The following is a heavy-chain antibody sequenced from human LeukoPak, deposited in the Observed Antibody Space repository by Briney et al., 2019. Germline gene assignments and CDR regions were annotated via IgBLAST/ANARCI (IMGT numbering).Heavy chain of an antibody. CDR3: AKDRGSSSWYVDS. J-gene: IGHJ4*02. V-gene: IGHV3-30-3*01. Sequence: PGRSLRLSCAASGFTFSSYAMHWVRQAPGKGLEWVAVISYDGSNKYYADSVKGRFTISRDNSKNTLYLQMNSLRAEDTAVYYCAKDRGSSSWYVDSWGQGTLVTVSS. CDR1: GFTFSSYA. D-gene: IGHD6-13*01. CDR2: ISYDGSNK.